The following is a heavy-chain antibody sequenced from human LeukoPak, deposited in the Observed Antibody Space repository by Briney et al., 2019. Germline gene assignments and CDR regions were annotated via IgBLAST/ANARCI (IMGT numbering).Heavy chain of an antibody. CDR3: AIYYYDSSGHPEGVDY. V-gene: IGHV1-18*01. D-gene: IGHD3-22*01. Sequence: ASVNVSCKASGYTFTSYGISWVRQAPGQGLEWMGWISAYNGNTNYAQKLQGRVTMTTDTSTSTAYMELRSLRSDDTAVYYCAIYYYDSSGHPEGVDYWGQGTLVTVSS. CDR2: ISAYNGNT. CDR1: GYTFTSYG. J-gene: IGHJ4*02.